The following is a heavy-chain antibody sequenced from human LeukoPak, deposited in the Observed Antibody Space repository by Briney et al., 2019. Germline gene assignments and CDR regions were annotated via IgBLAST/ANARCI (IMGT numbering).Heavy chain of an antibody. J-gene: IGHJ4*02. V-gene: IGHV1-69*13. Sequence: ASVKVSCKASGYTFTSYAMNWVRQAPGQGLEWMGGIIPIFGAANYAQKFQGRVTITADESTSTAYMELSSLRSEDTAVYYCARDRGDSGVYFDYWGQGTLVTVSS. CDR2: IIPIFGAA. D-gene: IGHD2-21*01. CDR1: GYTFTSYA. CDR3: ARDRGDSGVYFDY.